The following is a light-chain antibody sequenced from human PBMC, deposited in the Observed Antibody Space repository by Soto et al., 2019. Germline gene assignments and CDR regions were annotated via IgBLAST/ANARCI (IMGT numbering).Light chain of an antibody. J-gene: IGLJ1*01. CDR2: EGS. V-gene: IGLV2-23*01. CDR3: CSYAGTRIFYV. Sequence: LTQPASVSGSPGQSITISCSGTSSDVGSYNLVSWYQQDPGKAPKLMIYEGSKRPSGVSNRFSGSKSGNTASLTISGLQPEDEADYYCCSYAGTRIFYVFGTGTKVTVL. CDR1: SSDVGSYNL.